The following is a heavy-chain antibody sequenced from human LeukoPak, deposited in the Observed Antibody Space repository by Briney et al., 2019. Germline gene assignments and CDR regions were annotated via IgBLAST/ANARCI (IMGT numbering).Heavy chain of an antibody. CDR1: GFTFSSYG. J-gene: IGHJ4*02. V-gene: IGHV3-30*18. D-gene: IGHD6-19*01. CDR3: AKDHSGWYPQTGFDY. CDR2: ISSDGSNK. Sequence: GGSLRLSCAASGFTFSSYGMHWVRQAPGTGLGWVAVISSDGSNKYYADSVKGRFTISRDNSKNTLYLQMNSLRAEDTAVYYCAKDHSGWYPQTGFDYWGQGTLVTVSS.